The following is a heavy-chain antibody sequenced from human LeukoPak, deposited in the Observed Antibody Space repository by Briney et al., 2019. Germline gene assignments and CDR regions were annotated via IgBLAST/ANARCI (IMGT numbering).Heavy chain of an antibody. D-gene: IGHD1-26*01. CDR3: TRDGASLSGSFSAFDI. CDR2: IRSKAYGGTT. Sequence: PGGSLRLSCAASGFTFSSYAMSWVRQAPGKGLEWVGFIRSKAYGGTTEYAASVKGRFTISRDDSKSIAYLQMNSLKTEDTAVYYCTRDGASLSGSFSAFDIWGQGTMVTVSS. J-gene: IGHJ3*02. CDR1: GFTFSSYA. V-gene: IGHV3-49*04.